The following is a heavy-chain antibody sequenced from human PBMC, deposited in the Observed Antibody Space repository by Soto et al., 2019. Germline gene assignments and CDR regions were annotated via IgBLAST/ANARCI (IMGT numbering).Heavy chain of an antibody. J-gene: IGHJ4*02. Sequence: PSETLSLTCTVSDDSFRGAEYYWSWIRQPLGKGPEWIGYTYYNGDTKYNPALRSRVTMSEDTPKNQFSLRLSSVTAADTAVYFCARGPAYIDGWRTFDLWGRGILVTVSS. V-gene: IGHV4-61*08. CDR2: TYYNGDT. CDR3: ARGPAYIDGWRTFDL. D-gene: IGHD6-19*01. CDR1: DDSFRGAEYY.